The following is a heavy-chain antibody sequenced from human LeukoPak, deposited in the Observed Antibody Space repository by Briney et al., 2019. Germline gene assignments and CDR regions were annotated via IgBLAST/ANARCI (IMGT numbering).Heavy chain of an antibody. D-gene: IGHD3-3*01. CDR1: GGSISSSSYY. CDR2: IYYSGST. J-gene: IGHJ4*02. Sequence: SETLSLTCTVSGGSISSSSYYWGWIRQPPGKGLEWIGSIYYSGSTYYNPSLKSRVTISVDTSKNQFSLKLSSVTAADTAVYCCARATYYDFWSGYFHFDYWGQGTLVTVSS. CDR3: ARATYYDFWSGYFHFDY. V-gene: IGHV4-39*01.